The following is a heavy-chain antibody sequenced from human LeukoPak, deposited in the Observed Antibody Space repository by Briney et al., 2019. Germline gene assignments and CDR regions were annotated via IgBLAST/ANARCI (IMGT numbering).Heavy chain of an antibody. Sequence: GGSLRLSCAASGFTFSSYAMHWVRQAPGKGLEWVAVISYDGSNKYYADSVKGRFTISRDNSKNTLYLQMNSLRAEDTAVHYCAREGGYCSGGSCYGTDAFDIWGQGTMVTVSS. CDR3: AREGGYCSGGSCYGTDAFDI. CDR2: ISYDGSNK. J-gene: IGHJ3*02. CDR1: GFTFSSYA. V-gene: IGHV3-30-3*01. D-gene: IGHD2-15*01.